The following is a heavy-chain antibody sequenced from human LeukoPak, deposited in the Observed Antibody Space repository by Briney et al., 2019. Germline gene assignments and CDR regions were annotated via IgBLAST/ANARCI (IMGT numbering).Heavy chain of an antibody. CDR1: GFTFSSYS. CDR3: AREIWGRQPWAFDI. J-gene: IGHJ3*02. D-gene: IGHD3-16*01. Sequence: GGSLRLSCAASGFTFSSYSMNWVRQAPGKGLEWVSSISSSSSYIYYADSVKGRFTISRDNAKNSLYLQMNSLRAEDTAVYYCAREIWGRQPWAFDIWGQGTMVTVSS. CDR2: ISSSSSYI. V-gene: IGHV3-21*01.